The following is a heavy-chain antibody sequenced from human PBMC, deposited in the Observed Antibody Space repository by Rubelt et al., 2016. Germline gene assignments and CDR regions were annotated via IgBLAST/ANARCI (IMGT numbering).Heavy chain of an antibody. J-gene: IGHJ4*02. CDR1: GYSFKRYA. Sequence: QVQLVQSGAEVKEPGASIKVSCKTSGYSFKRYAISWVRQAPGQGLEWMGWISTSHGAKRYAQHFQGRVTMTTDTSTSTAYMELRSLRSDDTAVYSCARDPSNTSGFHAYFDYWGQGTLVTVSS. CDR3: ARDPSNTSGFHAYFDY. CDR2: ISTSHGAK. V-gene: IGHV1-18*01. D-gene: IGHD3-22*01.